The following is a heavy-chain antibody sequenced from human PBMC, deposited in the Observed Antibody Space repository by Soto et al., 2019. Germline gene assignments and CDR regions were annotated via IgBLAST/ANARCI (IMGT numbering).Heavy chain of an antibody. CDR2: IYYSGST. V-gene: IGHV4-31*03. CDR3: ARAGFKGVRGVIISDAFDI. Sequence: QVQLQESGPGLVKPSQTLSLTCTVSGGSISSGGYYWSWIRQHPGKGLEWIGYIYYSGSTYYNPSLKSRVTISVDTSKNQFSLKLSSVTAADTAVYYCARAGFKGVRGVIISDAFDIWGQGTMVTVSS. J-gene: IGHJ3*02. D-gene: IGHD3-10*01. CDR1: GGSISSGGYY.